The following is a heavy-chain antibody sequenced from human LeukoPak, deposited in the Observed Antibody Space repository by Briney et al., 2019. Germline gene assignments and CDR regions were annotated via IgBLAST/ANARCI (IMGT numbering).Heavy chain of an antibody. D-gene: IGHD4-17*01. CDR2: ISSLGSAI. Sequence: GGSLRLSCAASGFTFSDYYMIWIRQAPAKGLEWVSYISSLGSAIYYAYSVDGRFTISRDNAKQQLYLQMNSLRAEDTAVYYCAREGGEYAWSYYDYWGQGALVTVSS. CDR1: GFTFSDYY. J-gene: IGHJ4*02. CDR3: AREGGEYAWSYYDY. V-gene: IGHV3-11*01.